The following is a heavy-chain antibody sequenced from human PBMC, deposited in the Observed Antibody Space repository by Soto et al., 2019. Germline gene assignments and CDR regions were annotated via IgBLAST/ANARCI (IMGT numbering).Heavy chain of an antibody. CDR1: GGSLNNYY. V-gene: IGHV4-59*08. Sequence: QLQLQESGPGLVKPSETLSLTCTVSGGSLNNYYWRWIRHSPGKGVEWIGYVTYSGTADSSPSFQARFTSSPDMSRNQFSLRLSSVTAADTTMYYWARLRGDDSGSAYYNDYWGPGVVVPVPS. D-gene: IGHD3-22*01. CDR2: VTYSGTA. J-gene: IGHJ4*02. CDR3: ARLRGDDSGSAYYNDY.